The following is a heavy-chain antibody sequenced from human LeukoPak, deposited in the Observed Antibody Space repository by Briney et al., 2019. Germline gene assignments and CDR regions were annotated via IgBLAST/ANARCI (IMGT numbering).Heavy chain of an antibody. CDR2: ISGSGGST. CDR3: AKDRGMVRGVIIFSVIWASTFDP. Sequence: QPGGSLRLSCAASGFTFSSYAMSWVRQAPGKGLEWVSAISGSGGSTYYADSVKGRFTISRGNSKNTLYLQMNSLRAEDTAVYYCAKDRGMVRGVIIFSVIWASTFDPWGQGTLVTVSS. V-gene: IGHV3-23*01. CDR1: GFTFSSYA. J-gene: IGHJ5*02. D-gene: IGHD3-10*01.